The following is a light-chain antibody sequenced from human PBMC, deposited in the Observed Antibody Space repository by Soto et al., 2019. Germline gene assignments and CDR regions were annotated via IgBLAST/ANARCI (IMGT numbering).Light chain of an antibody. CDR1: QSVSSY. CDR3: QQRSNWPLT. CDR2: DAS. V-gene: IGKV3-11*01. J-gene: IGKJ4*01. Sequence: EIVLTQSPATLSLSPGERATLSCRASQSVSSYLAWYQQKPGQAPRLLIYDASNRATGIPVRFSGSGSGTDFTLTISSLEPEEVAIYYCQQRSNWPLTFGGGTKVEIK.